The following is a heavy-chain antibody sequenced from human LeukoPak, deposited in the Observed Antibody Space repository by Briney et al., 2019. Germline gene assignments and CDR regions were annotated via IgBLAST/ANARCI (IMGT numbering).Heavy chain of an antibody. CDR3: ATGLEYQLLFYFDY. Sequence: GASVKVSCKVSGYTLTELSMHWVRQAPGKGLEWMGGFDPEDGETIYAQKFQGRVTMTEDTSIDTAYMELSSLRSEDTAVYYCATGLEYQLLFYFDYWGQGTLVTVSS. J-gene: IGHJ4*02. D-gene: IGHD2-2*01. CDR1: GYTLTELS. V-gene: IGHV1-24*01. CDR2: FDPEDGET.